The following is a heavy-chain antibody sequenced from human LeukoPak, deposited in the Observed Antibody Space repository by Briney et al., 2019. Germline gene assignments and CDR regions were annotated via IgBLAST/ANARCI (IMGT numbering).Heavy chain of an antibody. D-gene: IGHD3-9*01. Sequence: GGSLRLSCAASGFTFSSYGMHWVRQAPGKGLEWVAFIRYDGSNKYYADSVKGRSTISRDNSKNTLYLQMNSLRAEDTAVYYCAKIGRLGSRGYYFDYWGQGTLVTVSS. CDR1: GFTFSSYG. CDR2: IRYDGSNK. V-gene: IGHV3-30*02. J-gene: IGHJ4*02. CDR3: AKIGRLGSRGYYFDY.